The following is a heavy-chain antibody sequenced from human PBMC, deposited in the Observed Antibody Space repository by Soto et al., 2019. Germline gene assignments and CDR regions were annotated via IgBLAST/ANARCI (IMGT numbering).Heavy chain of an antibody. Sequence: GASVKVSCKASGGTFSSYAISWVRQAPGQGLEWMGGIIPIFGTANYAQKFQDRITITADESTSTAYMELSSLRSEDTAVYYCARELSGDTAMVTWFDAWGQGTLVTVS. CDR1: GGTFSSYA. D-gene: IGHD5-18*01. CDR2: IIPIFGTA. J-gene: IGHJ5*02. CDR3: ARELSGDTAMVTWFDA. V-gene: IGHV1-69*13.